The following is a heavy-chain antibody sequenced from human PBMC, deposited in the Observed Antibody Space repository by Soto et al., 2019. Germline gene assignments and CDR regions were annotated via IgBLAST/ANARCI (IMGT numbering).Heavy chain of an antibody. D-gene: IGHD2-21*01. Sequence: ASVKVSCKASGYTFTSYGISWVRQAPGQGLEWMGWISAYNGNTNYAQKLQGRVTMTTDTSTSTAYMELRSLRSDDTAVYYCARCVVDFQHYYYYYLDVWGTGTSVNVSS. CDR3: ARCVVDFQHYYYYYLDV. CDR2: ISAYNGNT. V-gene: IGHV1-18*01. J-gene: IGHJ6*03. CDR1: GYTFTSYG.